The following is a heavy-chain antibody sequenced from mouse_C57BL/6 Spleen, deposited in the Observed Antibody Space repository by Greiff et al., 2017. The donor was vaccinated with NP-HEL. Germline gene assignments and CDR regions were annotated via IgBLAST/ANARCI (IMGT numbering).Heavy chain of an antibody. CDR3: ARSSSFAWFAY. CDR2: IYPGDGDT. J-gene: IGHJ3*01. V-gene: IGHV1-82*01. D-gene: IGHD1-1*01. Sequence: VKLQQSGPELVKPGASVKISCKASGYAFSSSWMNWVKQRPGKGLEWIGRIYPGDGDTNYNGKFKGKATLTADKSSSTAYMQLSSLTSEDSAVYFCARSSSFAWFAYWGQGTLVTVSA. CDR1: GYAFSSSW.